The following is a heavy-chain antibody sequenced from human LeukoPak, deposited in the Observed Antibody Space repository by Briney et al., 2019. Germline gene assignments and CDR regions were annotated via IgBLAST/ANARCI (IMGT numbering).Heavy chain of an antibody. CDR1: GYTLTELS. CDR3: ATASDYPYGMDV. Sequence: ASVKVSCKVSGYTLTELSMHWVRQAPGKGLEWMGGFGPEDGETIYAQKFQGRVTMTEDTSTDTAYMELSSLRSEDTAVYYCATASDYPYGMDVWGQGTTVTVSS. D-gene: IGHD3-16*01. J-gene: IGHJ6*02. V-gene: IGHV1-24*01. CDR2: FGPEDGET.